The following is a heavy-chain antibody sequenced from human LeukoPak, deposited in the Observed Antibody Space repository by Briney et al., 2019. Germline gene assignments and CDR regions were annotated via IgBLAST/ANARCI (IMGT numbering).Heavy chain of an antibody. D-gene: IGHD1-26*01. CDR2: ISSSTYT. J-gene: IGHJ4*02. CDR3: ARISGSYVFGY. Sequence: MSGGSLRLSCAASGFTFSDYYMSWIRQAPGKGLEWISYISSSTYTNYADSVKGRFTISRDNAKNSMYLQMNSLRAEDTAVYYCARISGSYVFGYWGQGTLVTISS. CDR1: GFTFSDYY. V-gene: IGHV3-11*03.